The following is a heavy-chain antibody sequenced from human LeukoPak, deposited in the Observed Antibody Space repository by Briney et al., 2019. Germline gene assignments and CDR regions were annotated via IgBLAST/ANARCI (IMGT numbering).Heavy chain of an antibody. D-gene: IGHD3-22*01. V-gene: IGHV3-74*01. CDR3: AGGWYDSSGYHDY. CDR2: INSDGSST. J-gene: IGHJ4*02. Sequence: GGSLRLSCAASGFTFSSYWMHWVRQAPGKGLVWVSRINSDGSSTSYADSVKGRFTISRDNAKNTLYLQMNSLRAEDTAVYYCAGGWYDSSGYHDYWGQGTLVTVSS. CDR1: GFTFSSYW.